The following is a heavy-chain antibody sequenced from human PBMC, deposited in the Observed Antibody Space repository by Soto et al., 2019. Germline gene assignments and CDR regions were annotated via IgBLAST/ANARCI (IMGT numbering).Heavy chain of an antibody. J-gene: IGHJ6*02. D-gene: IGHD2-21*01. V-gene: IGHV4-31*03. CDR1: GGSISSGAYY. Sequence: PSETLSLTCTVSGGSISSGAYYWSWIRQHPGKGLEWIGYIYYSGSTYYNPSLKSRVTISVDTTKNQFSLKLSSVTAAATAVYYCARFWRGQDAIYYSYGMNVGGQGTTLTVSS. CDR2: IYYSGST. CDR3: ARFWRGQDAIYYSYGMNV.